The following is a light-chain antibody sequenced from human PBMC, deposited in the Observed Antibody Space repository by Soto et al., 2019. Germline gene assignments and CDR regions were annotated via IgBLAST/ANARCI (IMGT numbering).Light chain of an antibody. J-gene: IGKJ4*01. Sequence: EIVLTQSPATLSLSPGERATLSCRASQSVSSYLAWYQQKPGQAPRLLIYDASTRATGTPARFSSSGSGTDFTLTISSLEPEDFAVYYCQQRSNWPTFGGGTKVDIK. CDR3: QQRSNWPT. CDR1: QSVSSY. CDR2: DAS. V-gene: IGKV3-11*01.